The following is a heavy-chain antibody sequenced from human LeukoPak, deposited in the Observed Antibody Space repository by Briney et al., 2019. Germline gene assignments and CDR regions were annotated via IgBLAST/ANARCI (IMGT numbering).Heavy chain of an antibody. D-gene: IGHD3-22*01. CDR3: AKDTYCCDSSGYHGYFDH. Sequence: PGGSLRLSCAASGFTFSTYAMTWVRQAPGKGLECISAISGSGDSTYYVDSVKGRFTVSRDNSKNTLYLQMNSLRAEDTAVYYCAKDTYCCDSSGYHGYFDHWGQGTLVTVSS. CDR1: GFTFSTYA. V-gene: IGHV3-23*01. J-gene: IGHJ4*02. CDR2: ISGSGDST.